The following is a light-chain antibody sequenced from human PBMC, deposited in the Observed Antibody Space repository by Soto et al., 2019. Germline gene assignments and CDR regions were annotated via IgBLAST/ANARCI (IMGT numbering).Light chain of an antibody. V-gene: IGLV2-23*01. Sequence: QSALSQPASVSGSPGQSITISCTGISSDVGSFNFVSWYQQHPGKAPKVMIYEGSKRPSGVSNRFSGSESGNTASLTISGLQAEDEADYYCCSYATSSPHVVFGGGTKVTVL. J-gene: IGLJ2*01. CDR1: SSDVGSFNF. CDR2: EGS. CDR3: CSYATSSPHVV.